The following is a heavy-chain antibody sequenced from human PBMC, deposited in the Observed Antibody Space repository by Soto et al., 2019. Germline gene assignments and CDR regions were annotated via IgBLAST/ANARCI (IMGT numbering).Heavy chain of an antibody. J-gene: IGHJ6*02. CDR1: GFTFSSYA. CDR3: ARRGQLGSWDGYSYGSCYYYGMDV. Sequence: GGSLRLSCAASGFTFSSYAMHWVRQAPGKGLEWVAVISYDGSNKYYADSVKGRFTISRDNSKNTLYLQMNSLRAEDTAVYYCARRGQLGSWDGYSYGSCYYYGMDVWGQGTTVTVSS. D-gene: IGHD5-18*01. V-gene: IGHV3-30-3*01. CDR2: ISYDGSNK.